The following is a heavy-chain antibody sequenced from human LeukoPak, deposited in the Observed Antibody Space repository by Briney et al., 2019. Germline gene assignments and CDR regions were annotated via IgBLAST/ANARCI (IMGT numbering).Heavy chain of an antibody. Sequence: SGGSLRLSCAASGFTFSSYGMHWVRQAPGKGLEWVAVISYDGSNKYYADSVKGRFTISRDNSKNTLYLQMNSLRAEDTAVYYCAKGAVGFDWLYVLGYWGQGTLVTVSS. D-gene: IGHD3-9*01. J-gene: IGHJ4*02. CDR1: GFTFSSYG. CDR3: AKGAVGFDWLYVLGY. V-gene: IGHV3-30*18. CDR2: ISYDGSNK.